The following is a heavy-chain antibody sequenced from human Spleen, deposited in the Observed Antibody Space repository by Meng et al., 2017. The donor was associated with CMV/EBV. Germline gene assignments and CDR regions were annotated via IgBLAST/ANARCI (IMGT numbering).Heavy chain of an antibody. CDR2: IYHSGGT. V-gene: IGHV4-4*02. D-gene: IGHD6-19*01. CDR1: GGSISISTG. CDR3: ARDPYATGWAG. Sequence: QMQLQESGPGLVKPSGTLSLTCAVSGGSISISTGWSWVRQPPGKGLEWIGEIYHSGGTNYNPSLRGRVTISLDKSKNQFSPTLRSVTAADTAVYYCARDPYATGWAGWGQGTLVTVSS. J-gene: IGHJ4*02.